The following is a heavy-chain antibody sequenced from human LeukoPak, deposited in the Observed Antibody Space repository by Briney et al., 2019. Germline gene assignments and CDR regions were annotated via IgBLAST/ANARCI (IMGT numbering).Heavy chain of an antibody. Sequence: SETLSLTCTVSGGSISSSSYYWGWIRQPPGKGLEWIGSIYYSGSTYYNPSLKSRVTISVDTSKNQFSLKLSSVTAADTAVYYCARPSAGYSYGFFDYWGQGTLVTVSS. D-gene: IGHD5-18*01. CDR3: ARPSAGYSYGFFDY. J-gene: IGHJ4*02. CDR2: IYYSGST. CDR1: GGSISSSSYY. V-gene: IGHV4-39*01.